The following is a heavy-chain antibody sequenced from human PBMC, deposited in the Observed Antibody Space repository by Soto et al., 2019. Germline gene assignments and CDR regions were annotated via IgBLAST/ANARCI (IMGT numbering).Heavy chain of an antibody. Sequence: QVQLVQSGAEVKKPGASVNVSCKASGYTFINYGISWVRQAPGQGLEWMGWISAYNGKRNYAQKLQGRVTMTTDTSTTTAYMELRSLRSDDTAVYYCARAGNSGYEDDFDYWGQGTLVTVSS. CDR1: GYTFINYG. D-gene: IGHD5-12*01. J-gene: IGHJ4*02. V-gene: IGHV1-18*01. CDR3: ARAGNSGYEDDFDY. CDR2: ISAYNGKR.